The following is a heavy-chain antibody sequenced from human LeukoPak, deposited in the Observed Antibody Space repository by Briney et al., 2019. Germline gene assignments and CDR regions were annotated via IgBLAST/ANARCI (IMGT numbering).Heavy chain of an antibody. CDR2: INPNSGGT. V-gene: IGHV1-2*02. J-gene: IGHJ4*02. CDR3: ARVGRGYSGYEINY. D-gene: IGHD5-12*01. CDR1: GYTFTGYY. Sequence: GASVKVSCMASGYTFTGYYMHWVRQAPGQGLEWMGWINPNSGGTNYAQKFQGRVTMTRDTSISTAYMELSRLRSDDTAVYYCARVGRGYSGYEINYWGQGTLVTVSS.